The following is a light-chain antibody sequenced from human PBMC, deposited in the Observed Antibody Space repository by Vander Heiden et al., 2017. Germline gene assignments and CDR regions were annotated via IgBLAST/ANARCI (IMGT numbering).Light chain of an antibody. Sequence: IVLTQSPATLSFSTGERAPLPCRASQRVSSYLAWYQQKPGQAPRLLIYDASNRATGSPARFSGSGSGTDFTLTISSLEPEDFAVYYCQQRSNWPLLTFGGGTKVEIK. V-gene: IGKV3-11*01. CDR3: QQRSNWPLLT. CDR2: DAS. J-gene: IGKJ4*01. CDR1: QRVSSY.